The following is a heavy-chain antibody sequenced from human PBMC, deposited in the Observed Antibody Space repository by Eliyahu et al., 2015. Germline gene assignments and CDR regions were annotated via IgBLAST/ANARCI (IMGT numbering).Heavy chain of an antibody. V-gene: IGHV2-5*01. J-gene: IGHJ4*02. CDR3: AHTGLVTTPPLFDY. CDR1: GXXLSTSGVG. CDR2: IYWNDDK. Sequence: QITLKESGPTLVKPTQTLTLTCTLSGXXLSTSGVGVGWIRQXPGKALEWLALIYWNDDKRYSPSLKSRLTITKDTSKNQVVLTMTNMDPVDTATYYCAHTGLVTTPPLFDYWGQGTLVTVSS. D-gene: IGHD4-17*01.